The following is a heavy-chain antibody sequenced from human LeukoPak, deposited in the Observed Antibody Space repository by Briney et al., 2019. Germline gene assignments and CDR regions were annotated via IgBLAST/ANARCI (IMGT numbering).Heavy chain of an antibody. V-gene: IGHV4-30-4*07. D-gene: IGHD2-15*01. CDR1: GGSISSGGYS. CDR2: IYYSGST. CDR3: ARGGWLPFDY. J-gene: IGHJ4*02. Sequence: PSETLSLTCAVSGGSISSGGYSWSWIRQPPGKGLEWIGYIYYSGSTYYNPSLKSRVTISVDTSKNQFSLKLSSVTAADTAVYYCARGGWLPFDYWGQGTLVTVSS.